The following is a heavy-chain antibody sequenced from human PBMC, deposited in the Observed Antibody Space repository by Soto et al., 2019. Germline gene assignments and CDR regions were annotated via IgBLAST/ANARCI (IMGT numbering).Heavy chain of an antibody. CDR2: TYHRGST. CDR3: ARIGGYHGPLDY. D-gene: IGHD6-25*01. V-gene: IGHV4-59*01. Sequence: SETLSLTCSVSGVSITIYFWSWIRQAPGRGLEWIGYTYHRGSTNYSPSLKSRVAISLDTSENQFSLKVNSVTAADTAVYYCARIGGYHGPLDYWGLGTPVTVSS. J-gene: IGHJ4*02. CDR1: GVSITIYF.